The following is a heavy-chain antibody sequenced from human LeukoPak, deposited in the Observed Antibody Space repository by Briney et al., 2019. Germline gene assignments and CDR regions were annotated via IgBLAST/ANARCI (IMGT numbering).Heavy chain of an antibody. D-gene: IGHD6-13*01. CDR1: GGSISSGGYY. Sequence: YPSETLSLTCTVSGGSISSGGYYWNWIRQHPGKGLKWFGYIYYSGSTYYNPSLKSRVTISIDTSKNQFSLKLSSVTAADTAVYYCARGGSWYGSLVYWGQGALVTVSS. V-gene: IGHV4-31*03. J-gene: IGHJ4*02. CDR3: ARGGSWYGSLVY. CDR2: IYYSGST.